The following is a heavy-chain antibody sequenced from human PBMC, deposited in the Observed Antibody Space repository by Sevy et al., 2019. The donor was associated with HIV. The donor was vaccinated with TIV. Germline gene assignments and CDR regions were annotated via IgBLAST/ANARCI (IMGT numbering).Heavy chain of an antibody. Sequence: ASVKVSCKASGYTFVDYGFGWVRQAPGQGLEWMGWISGNNGDTHYAQNFQDRVSMTIETSETTAYMELRSLTADDTAVYYCARGRAPHDGTFYFDYWAQGTRVTVSS. D-gene: IGHD1-26*01. CDR3: ARGRAPHDGTFYFDY. V-gene: IGHV1-18*01. CDR2: ISGNNGDT. CDR1: GYTFVDYG. J-gene: IGHJ4*02.